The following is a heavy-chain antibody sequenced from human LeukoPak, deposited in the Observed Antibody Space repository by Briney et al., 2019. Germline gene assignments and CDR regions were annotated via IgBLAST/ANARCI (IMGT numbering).Heavy chain of an antibody. J-gene: IGHJ6*03. CDR1: GYTFTTYE. V-gene: IGHV1-8*01. CDR3: AANDFWSGYSIGYYMDV. D-gene: IGHD3-3*01. Sequence: ASVKVSCKASGYTFTTYEINWVRQAPGQGLEWIGRINPNLGNTDYAQKFQGRVAITRNTSISIAYMELSSLRSEDTAVYYCAANDFWSGYSIGYYMDVWGKGTTVTVSS. CDR2: INPNLGNT.